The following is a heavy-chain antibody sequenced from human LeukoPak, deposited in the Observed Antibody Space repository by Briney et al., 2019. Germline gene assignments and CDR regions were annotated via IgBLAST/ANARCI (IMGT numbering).Heavy chain of an antibody. D-gene: IGHD3-16*01. J-gene: IGHJ4*02. Sequence: ASVKVSCKASGYIFTSYYMHGVRQAPGQGLEWLGVVYPSAGTSDPAQRFRARITLSDDTSTSTAYMELRSLKSEDTAIYFCVREYHGGYFDFWGQGTLVTVCS. CDR1: GYIFTSYY. CDR2: VYPSAGTS. V-gene: IGHV1-46*03. CDR3: VREYHGGYFDF.